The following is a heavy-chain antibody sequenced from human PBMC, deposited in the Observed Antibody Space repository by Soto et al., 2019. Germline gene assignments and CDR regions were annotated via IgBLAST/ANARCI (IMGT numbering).Heavy chain of an antibody. Sequence: PSETLSLTCSVSGDSISSSYWSWIRQPPGKGLEWIGYIYYSGSTNYNPSLKSRVTISVDTSKNQFSLKLSSVTAADTAVYYCARTYDDSGPNSGGYGFDIWGPGTMVTVSS. D-gene: IGHD3-22*01. V-gene: IGHV4-59*01. CDR3: ARTYDDSGPNSGGYGFDI. CDR2: IYYSGST. CDR1: GDSISSSY. J-gene: IGHJ3*02.